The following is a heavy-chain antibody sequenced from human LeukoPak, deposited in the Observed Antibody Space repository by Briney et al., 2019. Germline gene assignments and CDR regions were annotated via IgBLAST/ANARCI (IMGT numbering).Heavy chain of an antibody. CDR3: ARRAKQWLVPAAFDI. CDR2: IYYSGST. Sequence: SETLSLTCTVSGGSLSSYYWSWIRQPPGKGLEWIGYIYYSGSTNYNPSLKSRVTISVDTSKNQFSLKLSSVTAADTAVYYCARRAKQWLVPAAFDIWGQGTMVTVSS. V-gene: IGHV4-59*08. J-gene: IGHJ3*02. CDR1: GGSLSSYY. D-gene: IGHD6-19*01.